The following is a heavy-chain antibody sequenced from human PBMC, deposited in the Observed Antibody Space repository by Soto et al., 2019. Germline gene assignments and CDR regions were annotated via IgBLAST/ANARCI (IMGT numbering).Heavy chain of an antibody. V-gene: IGHV1-69*10. J-gene: IGHJ6*02. Sequence: ASVKVSCKASGGTFSSYAISWVRQAPGQGLEWMGGIIPILGIANYAQKFQGRVPLTADKSTSTVYIELSSRRSEDTAVCYCARGNSGGYCYYGMDVWGQGTTVTVSS. D-gene: IGHD1-26*01. CDR2: IIPILGIA. CDR3: ARGNSGGYCYYGMDV. CDR1: GGTFSSYA.